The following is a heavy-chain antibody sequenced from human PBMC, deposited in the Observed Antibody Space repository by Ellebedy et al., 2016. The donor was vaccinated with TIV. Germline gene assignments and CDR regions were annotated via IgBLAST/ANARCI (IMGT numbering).Heavy chain of an antibody. V-gene: IGHV4-39*01. Sequence: SETLSLTXTVSGGSISSYYWGWIRQPPGKGLEWIGSIYHSGSTYYNPSLKSRVTISVDTSKNQFSLKLSSVTAADTAVYYCARHRLRNYDFWSGYEDYWGQGTLVTVSS. CDR3: ARHRLRNYDFWSGYEDY. J-gene: IGHJ4*02. CDR1: GGSISSYY. D-gene: IGHD3-3*01. CDR2: IYHSGST.